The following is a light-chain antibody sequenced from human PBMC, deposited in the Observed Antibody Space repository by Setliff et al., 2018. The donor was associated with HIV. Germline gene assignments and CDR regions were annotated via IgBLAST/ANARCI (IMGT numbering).Light chain of an antibody. V-gene: IGKV1-39*01. CDR3: QQSYRNPLT. J-gene: IGKJ4*01. CDR2: AAS. Sequence: DIQMTQSPSSLSASVGDRVTITCRTSQSITNYLNWYQQKPGKAPELLIYAASSLQSGVPSRFSASGSGTDFTLTISSLQVEDFAVYYCQQSYRNPLTFGGGTKVDIK. CDR1: QSITNY.